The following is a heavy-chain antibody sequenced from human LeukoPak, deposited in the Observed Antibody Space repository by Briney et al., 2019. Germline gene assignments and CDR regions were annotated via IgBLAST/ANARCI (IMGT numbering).Heavy chain of an antibody. CDR1: GFTFRNAW. CDR3: TTVTIKVY. D-gene: IGHD1-1*01. CDR2: IKSKTDGGTT. J-gene: IGHJ4*02. V-gene: IGHV3-15*01. Sequence: GGSLRLSCAASGFTFRNAWMSWVRQAPGKGLEWVGLIKSKTDGGTTDYAAPVKGRFTISRDNSKNTLYLQMNSLKTEDTAVYYCTTVTIKVYWGQGTQVTVSS.